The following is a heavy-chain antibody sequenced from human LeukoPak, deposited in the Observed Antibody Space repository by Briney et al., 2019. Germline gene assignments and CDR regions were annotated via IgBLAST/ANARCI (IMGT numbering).Heavy chain of an antibody. CDR2: TSYNGNT. V-gene: IGHV1-18*04. CDR3: ARHSGSGWQALGD. J-gene: IGHJ4*02. Sequence: ASVKVSCKASGYTFSNYGISWVRQAPGLGLEWMGWTSYNGNTNYAQKFQDRVTMTTDTSTTTAYMELRSVESDDTAVYYCARHSGSGWQALGDWGQGTLVTVSS. D-gene: IGHD6-19*01. CDR1: GYTFSNYG.